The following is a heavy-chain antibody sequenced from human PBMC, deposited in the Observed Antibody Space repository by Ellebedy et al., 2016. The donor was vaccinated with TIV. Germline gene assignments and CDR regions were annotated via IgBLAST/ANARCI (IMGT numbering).Heavy chain of an antibody. D-gene: IGHD2-15*01. V-gene: IGHV1-3*01. CDR2: INAGNGNT. Sequence: ASVKVSXXASGGTFSSYAISWVRQATGQGLEWMGWINAGNGNTKYSQKFQGRVTITRDTSASTAYMELSSLRSEDTAVYYCATECSGGSCYNYYYGMDVWGQGTTVTVSS. CDR3: ATECSGGSCYNYYYGMDV. CDR1: GGTFSSYA. J-gene: IGHJ6*02.